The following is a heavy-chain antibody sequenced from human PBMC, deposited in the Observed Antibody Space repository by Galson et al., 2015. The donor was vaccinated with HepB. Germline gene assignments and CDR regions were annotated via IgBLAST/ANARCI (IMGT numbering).Heavy chain of an antibody. CDR3: ARYRSVAYFDY. Sequence: SVTVSCKASGSTFTSYDINWVRQATGQGLEWMGWMNPNSGNTGYAQKFQGRVTMTRNTSISTAYMGLSSLRSEDTAVYYCARYRSVAYFDYWGQGTLVTVSS. CDR2: MNPNSGNT. V-gene: IGHV1-8*01. J-gene: IGHJ4*02. CDR1: GSTFTSYD. D-gene: IGHD6-19*01.